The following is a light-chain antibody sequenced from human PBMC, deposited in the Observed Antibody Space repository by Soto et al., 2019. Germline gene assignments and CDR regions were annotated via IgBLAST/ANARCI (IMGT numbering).Light chain of an antibody. CDR1: SSDVGGYNY. CDR3: CSYTSSNTEV. J-gene: IGLJ2*01. CDR2: DVS. Sequence: QSALTQPASVSGSPGQSITISCTGTSSDVGGYNYVSWFQQYPGKAPKLMIYDVSSRPSGVSNRFSGSKSGNTASLTISGLQAEDEADYYCCSYTSSNTEVFGGGTKLTVL. V-gene: IGLV2-14*01.